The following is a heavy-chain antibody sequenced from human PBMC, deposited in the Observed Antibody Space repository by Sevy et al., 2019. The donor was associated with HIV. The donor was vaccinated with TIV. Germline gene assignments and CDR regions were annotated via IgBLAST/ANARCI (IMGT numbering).Heavy chain of an antibody. CDR2: ISSSSSTI. V-gene: IGHV3-48*02. CDR3: ARAHGLRYFDWLLSGAFDI. D-gene: IGHD3-9*01. CDR1: AFTFSSYS. J-gene: IGHJ3*02. Sequence: GGSLRLSCAASAFTFSSYSMNWVRQAPGKGLEWVSYISSSSSTIYYADSVKGRFTISRDNAKNSLYLQMNSLRDEDMAVYYCARAHGLRYFDWLLSGAFDIWGQGTMVTVSS.